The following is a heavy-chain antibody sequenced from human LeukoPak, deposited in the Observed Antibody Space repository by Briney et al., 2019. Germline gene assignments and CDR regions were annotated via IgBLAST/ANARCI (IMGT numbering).Heavy chain of an antibody. CDR3: AKLPGRAADY. V-gene: IGHV3-23*01. CDR1: GFTFSSYV. Sequence: GGSLRLSCAASGFTFSSYVMNWVRQAPGKGLEWVSGISDSGGGTYYADSVKGRFTISRDNSKNTLYLQMSSLRAEDTAVYYCAKLPGRAADYWGQGTLVTVSS. CDR2: ISDSGGGT. J-gene: IGHJ4*02.